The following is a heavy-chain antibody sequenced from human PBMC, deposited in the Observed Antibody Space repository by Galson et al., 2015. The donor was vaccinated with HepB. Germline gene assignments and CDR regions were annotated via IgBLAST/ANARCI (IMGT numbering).Heavy chain of an antibody. CDR1: GFTFSSYS. CDR2: ISSSSSYI. V-gene: IGHV3-21*01. CDR3: ARIYCSGGSCYSHPFDY. J-gene: IGHJ4*02. Sequence: SLRLSCAASGFTFSSYSMNWVRQAPGKGLEWVSSISSSSSYIYYADSVKGRFTISRDNAKNSLYLQMNSLRAEDTAVYYCARIYCSGGSCYSHPFDYWGQGTLVTVSS. D-gene: IGHD2-15*01.